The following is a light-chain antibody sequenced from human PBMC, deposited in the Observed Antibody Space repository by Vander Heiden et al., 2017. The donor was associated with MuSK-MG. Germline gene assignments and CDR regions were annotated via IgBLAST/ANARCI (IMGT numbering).Light chain of an antibody. V-gene: IGLV1-40*01. CDR1: SSNIGAGHN. CDR2: GND. Sequence: QSVLTQPPSVSGAPGQRVTISCTGSSSNIGAGHNVHWYQQLPGTAPKLLSYGNDNRPSGVPDRFSGSKSGTSASLDITGLQAEDEADFYCQYYDTSLSGVVFGGGTKLTVL. CDR3: QYYDTSLSGVV. J-gene: IGLJ3*02.